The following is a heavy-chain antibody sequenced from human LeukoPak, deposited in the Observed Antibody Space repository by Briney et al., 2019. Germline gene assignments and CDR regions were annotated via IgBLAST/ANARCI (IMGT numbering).Heavy chain of an antibody. CDR2: ISDYNGNT. J-gene: IGHJ5*02. CDR3: ARDLYRDSLPVSWFDP. V-gene: IGHV1-18*01. CDR1: GYTLTSHG. D-gene: IGHD4-11*01. Sequence: ASMKGSFKGFGYTLTSHGISWGRQGPGQRVELVGWISDYNGNTNYAQKLQGRVTMTTDTSTSTAYMELRSLRSDDTAVYYCARDLYRDSLPVSWFDPWGQGTLVTVSS.